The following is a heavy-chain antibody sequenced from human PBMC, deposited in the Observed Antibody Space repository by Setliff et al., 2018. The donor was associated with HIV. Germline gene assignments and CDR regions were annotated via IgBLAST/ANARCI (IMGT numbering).Heavy chain of an antibody. Sequence: PSETLSLTCTVSGGSASNSRYYWAWIRQPPGKGLEYIGSIHYNEKTYYNPSLKSRVTISIDTSKNQFSLNLTSVTAADTAVYYCASRVYYYDSNNFLREEGFDPWGQGILVTVSS. CDR2: IHYNEKT. CDR1: GGSASNSRYY. J-gene: IGHJ5*02. D-gene: IGHD3-22*01. V-gene: IGHV4-39*01. CDR3: ASRVYYYDSNNFLREEGFDP.